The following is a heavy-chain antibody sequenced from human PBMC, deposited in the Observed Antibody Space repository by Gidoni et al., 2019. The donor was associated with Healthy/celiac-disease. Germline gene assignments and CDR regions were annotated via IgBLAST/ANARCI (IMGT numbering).Heavy chain of an antibody. V-gene: IGHV4-34*01. CDR1: GGSFSGYY. D-gene: IGHD2-2*01. CDR2: INHSGST. Sequence: QVQLQQWGAGLLKPSETLSLTCAVYGGSFSGYYWSWIRQPPGKGLEWSGEINHSGSTNYNPSLKSRVTISVDTSKNQFSLKLSAETAADTAVYYCARTLGYCSSTSCYGGWFDPWGQGTLVTVSS. CDR3: ARTLGYCSSTSCYGGWFDP. J-gene: IGHJ5*02.